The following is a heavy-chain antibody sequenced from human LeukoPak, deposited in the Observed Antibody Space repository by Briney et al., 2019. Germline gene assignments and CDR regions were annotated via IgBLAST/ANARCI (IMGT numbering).Heavy chain of an antibody. Sequence: SETLSLTCNVSGYSISSGFYWGWIRQPPGKGLEWIGSLYHNGTTYYNPSLKSRVTFSIDTSKNQFSLKLSSVTAADTAVYYCARDLNLRRFDYWGQGALVTVSS. V-gene: IGHV4-38-2*02. J-gene: IGHJ4*02. CDR2: LYHNGTT. D-gene: IGHD1-14*01. CDR3: ARDLNLRRFDY. CDR1: GYSISSGFY.